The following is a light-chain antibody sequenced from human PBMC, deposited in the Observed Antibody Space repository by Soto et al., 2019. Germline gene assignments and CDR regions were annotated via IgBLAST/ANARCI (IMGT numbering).Light chain of an antibody. CDR3: QQYNNWHPIT. CDR1: QSVSSN. Sequence: EILMTQSPATLSVSPGERATLSCGASQSVSSNLAWYQQKPGQAPRLLIYGASTRATGIPARFSGSGSGTEFTLTISSLQSEDFAVYYCQQYNNWHPITFGQGTRLEIK. V-gene: IGKV3-15*01. CDR2: GAS. J-gene: IGKJ5*01.